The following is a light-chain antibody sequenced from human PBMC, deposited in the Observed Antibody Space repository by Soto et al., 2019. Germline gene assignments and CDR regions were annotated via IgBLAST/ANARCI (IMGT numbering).Light chain of an antibody. V-gene: IGKV1-9*01. Sequence: IQLTQSPSSLSASVGDRVTITCRASQDIRNYLVWYQQKPGKAPKLLIYAASTLQSGVPSRFSGSGSGTDFTLTISSLQPEDFATYYCQQHNSYPLTFGGGTKVDIK. CDR3: QQHNSYPLT. CDR1: QDIRNY. J-gene: IGKJ4*01. CDR2: AAS.